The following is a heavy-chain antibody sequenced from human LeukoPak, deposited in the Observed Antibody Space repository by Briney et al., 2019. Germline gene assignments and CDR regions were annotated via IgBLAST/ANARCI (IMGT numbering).Heavy chain of an antibody. CDR3: ARVMGAANFDY. CDR2: INGSGKT. D-gene: IGHD1-26*01. V-gene: IGHV4-34*01. J-gene: IGHJ4*02. Sequence: SETLSLTCAVSGGSFSALHWTWIRQPPGQGLEWIGEINGSGKTNYNPSLKSRVTISVDTSKNQFSLKMTSVTAADTAVYYCARVMGAANFDYWGQGTLVTVSS. CDR1: GGSFSALH.